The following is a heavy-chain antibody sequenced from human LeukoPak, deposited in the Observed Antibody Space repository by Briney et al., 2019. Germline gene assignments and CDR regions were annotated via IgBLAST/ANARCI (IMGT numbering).Heavy chain of an antibody. J-gene: IGHJ6*02. CDR3: ARDCEWCGSGSYPTLLFRYYGMDV. V-gene: IGHV3-48*01. CDR1: GFTFSSYS. D-gene: IGHD3-10*01. CDR2: ISSISSTI. Sequence: GGPLRLSCAASGFTFSSYSMNWVRQAPGKGLEWVSYISSISSTIYYADSVKGRFTISRDNAKNSLYLQMNSLRAEDTAVYYCARDCEWCGSGSYPTLLFRYYGMDVWGQGTTVTVSS.